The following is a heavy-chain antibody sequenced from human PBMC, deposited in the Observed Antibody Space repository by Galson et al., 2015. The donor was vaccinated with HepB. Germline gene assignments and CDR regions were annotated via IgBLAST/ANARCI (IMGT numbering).Heavy chain of an antibody. Sequence: SLRLSCAASGFTFGDYAMSWVRQAPGKGLEWVGFIRSKAYGGTTEYAASVKGRFTISRDDSKSIAYLQMNSLKTEDTAVYYCMTLHYYDSSGYLDYDFDYWGQGTLVTVSS. CDR1: GFTFGDYA. CDR2: IRSKAYGGTT. J-gene: IGHJ4*02. V-gene: IGHV3-49*04. D-gene: IGHD3-22*01. CDR3: MTLHYYDSSGYLDYDFDY.